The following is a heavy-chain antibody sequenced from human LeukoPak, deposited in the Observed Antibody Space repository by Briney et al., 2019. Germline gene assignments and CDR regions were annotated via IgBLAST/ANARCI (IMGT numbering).Heavy chain of an antibody. CDR2: TWYDGSKK. CDR1: GFSFSSYG. D-gene: IGHD3-22*01. CDR3: ARGVDYYENSGTIDY. V-gene: IGHV3-33*01. J-gene: IGHJ4*02. Sequence: GRSLRLSCAASGFSFSSYGMHWVRQAPGKGLEWVAVTWYDGSKKYYADSVKGRFIISRDNSRNTLYLQMNSLRAEDTAVYYCARGVDYYENSGTIDYWGQGTLVTVSS.